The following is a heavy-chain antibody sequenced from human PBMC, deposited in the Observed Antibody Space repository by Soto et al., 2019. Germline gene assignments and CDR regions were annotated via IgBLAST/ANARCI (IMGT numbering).Heavy chain of an antibody. V-gene: IGHV1-46*01. CDR2: INPSGGST. CDR3: ARASMAAAGRDYYYYYGMDV. D-gene: IGHD6-13*01. CDR1: GYTFTSYY. J-gene: IGHJ6*02. Sequence: ASVKVSCKASGYTFTSYYMHWVRQAPGQGLEWMGIINPSGGSTSYAQKFQGRVTMTRDTSTSTVYTELSSLRSEDTAVYYCARASMAAAGRDYYYYYGMDVWGQGTTVTVSS.